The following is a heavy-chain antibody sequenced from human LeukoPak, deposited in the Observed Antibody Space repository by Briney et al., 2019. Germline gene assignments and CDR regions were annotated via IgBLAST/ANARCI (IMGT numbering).Heavy chain of an antibody. J-gene: IGHJ4*02. V-gene: IGHV3-30*03. Sequence: GRSLRLSCAASGFTFSSYGMHWVRQAPGKGLEWVAVISYDGSNKYYADSVKGRFTISRDNSKNTLYLQMNSLRAEDTAVYYCARGRGSCTSSSCYIDYWGQGTLVTVSS. D-gene: IGHD2-2*02. CDR2: ISYDGSNK. CDR1: GFTFSSYG. CDR3: ARGRGSCTSSSCYIDY.